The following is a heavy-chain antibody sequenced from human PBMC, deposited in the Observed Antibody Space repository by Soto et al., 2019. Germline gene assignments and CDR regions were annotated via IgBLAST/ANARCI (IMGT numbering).Heavy chain of an antibody. J-gene: IGHJ6*02. V-gene: IGHV3-30*18. CDR1: GITFSRYG. Sequence: GESLKISCAASGITFSRYGVHWVRQAPGKGLEWVAVISYDGSNKDYADSVKGRFTISRDNSKNTLYLQMNSLRAEDTAVYYCAKERTSWFSGGARYYHGMDVWGQGTTVTVSS. D-gene: IGHD2-2*01. CDR3: AKERTSWFSGGARYYHGMDV. CDR2: ISYDGSNK.